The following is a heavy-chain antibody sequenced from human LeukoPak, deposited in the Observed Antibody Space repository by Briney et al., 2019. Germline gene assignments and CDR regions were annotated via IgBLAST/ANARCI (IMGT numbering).Heavy chain of an antibody. D-gene: IGHD3-22*01. CDR1: GGSISSYY. Sequence: PSETLSLTCTVSGGSISSYYWSWIRQPPGKGLEWIGYIYYSGSTYYNPSLKSRVTISVDTSKNQFSLKLSSVTAADTAVYYCARARTPKYDSSGYYYLDYWGQGTLVTVSS. CDR3: ARARTPKYDSSGYYYLDY. J-gene: IGHJ4*02. V-gene: IGHV4-59*12. CDR2: IYYSGST.